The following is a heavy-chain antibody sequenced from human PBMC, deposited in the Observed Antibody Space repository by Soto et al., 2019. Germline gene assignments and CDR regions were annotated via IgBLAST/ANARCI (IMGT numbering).Heavy chain of an antibody. CDR3: AREGAATAGGLAYEYYGMDV. D-gene: IGHD1-26*01. Sequence: ASVKVSCKASGYTFTGYYMHWVRQAPGQGLAWMGWINPNSGGTKYAQKFQARVTMTRDTSISTAYMELSRLRSDDTAVYYCAREGAATAGGLAYEYYGMDVWGQGTTVTVSS. CDR2: INPNSGGT. CDR1: GYTFTGYY. J-gene: IGHJ6*02. V-gene: IGHV1-2*02.